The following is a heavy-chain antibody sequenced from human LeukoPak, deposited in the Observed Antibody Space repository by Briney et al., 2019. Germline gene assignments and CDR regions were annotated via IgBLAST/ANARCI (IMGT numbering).Heavy chain of an antibody. D-gene: IGHD4-23*01. Sequence: PSETLSLTCTVSGGSTSDYYRSWIRQPPGKGLEWIGFISHSGNTNYNPSLKSRVTISIDTSKRQFSLNLSSVIAADTAVYYCARVRVVTQDFDYWGQGTLVTVSS. J-gene: IGHJ4*02. V-gene: IGHV4-59*01. CDR3: ARVRVVTQDFDY. CDR2: ISHSGNT. CDR1: GGSTSDYY.